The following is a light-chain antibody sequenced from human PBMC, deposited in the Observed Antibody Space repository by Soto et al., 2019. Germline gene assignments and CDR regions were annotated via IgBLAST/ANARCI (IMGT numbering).Light chain of an antibody. CDR2: DAS. CDR1: QSVNFY. CDR3: QQYHKWPPLA. Sequence: EIVVTQSPGTLSLSPGERATLSCRASQSVNFYLAWYQQKPGQAPRLLISDASSRATDVPDRFSGSGSGTDFTLTITRLEPEDFAVYYCQQYHKWPPLAFGGGTKVEIK. V-gene: IGKV3-20*01. J-gene: IGKJ4*01.